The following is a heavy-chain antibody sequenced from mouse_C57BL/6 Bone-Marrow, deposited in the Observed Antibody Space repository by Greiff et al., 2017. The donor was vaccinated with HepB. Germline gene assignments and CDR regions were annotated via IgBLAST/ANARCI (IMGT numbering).Heavy chain of an antibody. D-gene: IGHD1-1*01. Sequence: EVQLQQSGTVLARPGASVKMSCKTSGYTFTSYWMHWVKQRPGQGLEWIGAIYPGNSDTSYNQKFKGKAKLTAVTSASTAYMELSSLTNEDSAVYYCTRSRGGITTVVATRGFAYWGQGTGVTVSA. CDR2: IYPGNSDT. CDR1: GYTFTSYW. J-gene: IGHJ3*01. V-gene: IGHV1-5*01. CDR3: TRSRGGITTVVATRGFAY.